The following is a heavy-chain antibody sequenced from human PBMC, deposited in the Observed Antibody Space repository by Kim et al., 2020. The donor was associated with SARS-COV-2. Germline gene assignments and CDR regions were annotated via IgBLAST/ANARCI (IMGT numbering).Heavy chain of an antibody. V-gene: IGHV3-30*02. D-gene: IGHD5-12*01. Sequence: VDSVEGRLTHSRDTSKNSLSLQMNSLRAEDTALYYCAKDRYGYNSPFDYWGQGTLVTVSS. J-gene: IGHJ4*02. CDR3: AKDRYGYNSPFDY.